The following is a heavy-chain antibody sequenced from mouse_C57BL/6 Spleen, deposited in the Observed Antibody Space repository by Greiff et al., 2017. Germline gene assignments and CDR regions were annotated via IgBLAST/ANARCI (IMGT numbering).Heavy chain of an antibody. V-gene: IGHV1-53*01. D-gene: IGHD1-3*01. CDR2: INPSNGGT. CDR3: ARKGGSSWTGIYC. CDR1: GYTFTSYW. J-gene: IGHJ2*01. Sequence: VQLQQPGTELVKPGASVKLSCKASGYTFTSYWMHWVKQRPGQGLEWIGNINPSNGGTNYNEKFKSKATLTVDKSSSTAYMQLSSLTSEGSAVYKCARKGGSSWTGIYCWGQGATLTVSS.